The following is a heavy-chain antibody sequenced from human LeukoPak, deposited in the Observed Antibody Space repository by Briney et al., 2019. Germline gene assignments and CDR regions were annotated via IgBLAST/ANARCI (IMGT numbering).Heavy chain of an antibody. CDR1: GGSFSGYY. J-gene: IGHJ4*02. CDR2: INHSGST. Sequence: SETLSLTCAVYGGSFSGYYWSWIRQPPGKGLEWIGEINHSGSTNYDPSLKSRVTISVDTSKNQFSLKLSSATAADTAVYYCARGPPHGGTYFDYWGQGTLVTVSS. V-gene: IGHV4-34*01. D-gene: IGHD2-15*01. CDR3: ARGPPHGGTYFDY.